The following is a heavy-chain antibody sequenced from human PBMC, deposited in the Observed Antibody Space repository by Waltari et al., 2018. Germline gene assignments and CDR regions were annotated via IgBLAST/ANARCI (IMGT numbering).Heavy chain of an antibody. V-gene: IGHV3-7*01. CDR3: ARIGSWPPWLDY. J-gene: IGHJ4*02. Sequence: EVQLVESGGGLVQPGGSLRLSCGASGFTFSNYWMGWVRQAPGKGLEWEANIKKDGSATYYVDSVRGRFSISRDNAKNSLSLQMNSLRAEDTAVYYCARIGSWPPWLDYWGQGILVTVSS. CDR2: IKKDGSAT. D-gene: IGHD6-13*01. CDR1: GFTFSNYW.